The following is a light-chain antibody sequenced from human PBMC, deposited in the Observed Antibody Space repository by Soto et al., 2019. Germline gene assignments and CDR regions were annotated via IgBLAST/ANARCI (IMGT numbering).Light chain of an antibody. CDR2: EES. CDR3: QQVKTYPRT. Sequence: DIHLTQSQSFLSASVGARVTITCRPSQAVPNNMAWYQQKPGKPPKLLIYEESTLHSGVPSRFSGRKSGTQFTLTIDSLQPEDFATYYCQQVKTYPRTFGGGTKVDI. CDR1: QAVPNN. J-gene: IGKJ4*01. V-gene: IGKV1-9*01.